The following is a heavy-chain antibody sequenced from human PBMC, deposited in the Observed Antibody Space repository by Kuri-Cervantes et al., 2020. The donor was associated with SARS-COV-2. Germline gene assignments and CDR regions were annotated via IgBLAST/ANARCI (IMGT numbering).Heavy chain of an antibody. CDR1: GFTFSSYE. V-gene: IGHV3-48*03. J-gene: IGHJ3*02. Sequence: GGSLRLSCAASGFTFSSYEMNWVRQAPGKGLEWVSYISSSGSTIYYADSVKGRFTISRDNAKNSLYLQMNSLRAEDTAVYYCARVPLGYGDYEGAFDIWGQGTMVTVSS. D-gene: IGHD4-17*01. CDR3: ARVPLGYGDYEGAFDI. CDR2: ISSSGSTI.